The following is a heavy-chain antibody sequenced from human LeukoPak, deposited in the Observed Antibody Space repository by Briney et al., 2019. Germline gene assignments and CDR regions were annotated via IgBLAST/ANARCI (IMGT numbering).Heavy chain of an antibody. CDR2: VSNRGGST. CDR3: AKDRDPYDYGSGSYYNGVFDY. J-gene: IGHJ4*02. Sequence: GGSLRLSCATSGFTFSNYAMSWVRQAPGKGLEWVSAVSNRGGSTYYADSVKGRFTISRDNSKNTLYLQMNSLRAEDTAVYYCAKDRDPYDYGSGSYYNGVFDYWGQGTLVTVSS. V-gene: IGHV3-23*01. CDR1: GFTFSNYA. D-gene: IGHD3-10*01.